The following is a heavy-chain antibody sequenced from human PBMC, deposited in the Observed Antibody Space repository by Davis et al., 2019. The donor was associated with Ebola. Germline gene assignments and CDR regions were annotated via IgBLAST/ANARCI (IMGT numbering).Heavy chain of an antibody. CDR1: GFPFSYYW. V-gene: IGHV3-74*01. D-gene: IGHD7-27*01. J-gene: IGHJ4*02. Sequence: GESLKIYCAASGFPFSYYWMHWVRQAQGKGLVWVSRIRGDGITTTYADSVKGRFTISRDSAKNTLYLQMNSLRAEDTAVYYCAREGYGDVIGDWCQGTLVTVSS. CDR2: IRGDGITT. CDR3: AREGYGDVIGD.